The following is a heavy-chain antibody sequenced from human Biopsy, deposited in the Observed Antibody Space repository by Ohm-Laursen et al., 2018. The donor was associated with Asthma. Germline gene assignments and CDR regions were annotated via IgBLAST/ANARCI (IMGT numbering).Heavy chain of an antibody. V-gene: IGHV1-3*01. CDR2: INAANGNT. D-gene: IGHD3-9*01. Sequence: GSSVKVSCKASGYTFINYAIHWVRQVPGHSLEWMGWINAANGNTKYSQKFQGRLTISRDTSASTAYMDLSSLRSEDTAVYYCARTYFDFLTGQVHDAFAMWGQGTMVTVSS. CDR1: GYTFINYA. CDR3: ARTYFDFLTGQVHDAFAM. J-gene: IGHJ3*02.